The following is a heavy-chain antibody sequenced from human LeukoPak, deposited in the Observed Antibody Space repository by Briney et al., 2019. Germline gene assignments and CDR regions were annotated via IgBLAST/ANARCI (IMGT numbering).Heavy chain of an antibody. J-gene: IGHJ6*03. CDR1: GGTSSSYA. V-gene: IGHV1-69*13. Sequence: ASVKVSCKASGGTSSSYAISWVPQAPGQGLEWMGGIIPIFGTANYAQKFQGRVTITAAESTSTAYMELSSLRSEDTAVYYCARALDGIVVVPALLGHYYYYMDVWGKGTTVTVSS. D-gene: IGHD2-2*01. CDR2: IIPIFGTA. CDR3: ARALDGIVVVPALLGHYYYYMDV.